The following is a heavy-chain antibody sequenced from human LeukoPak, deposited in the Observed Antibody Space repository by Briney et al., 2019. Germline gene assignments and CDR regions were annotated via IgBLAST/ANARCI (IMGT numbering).Heavy chain of an antibody. D-gene: IGHD3-22*01. V-gene: IGHV3-23*01. CDR1: GFTFSSYA. J-gene: IGHJ4*02. CDR3: ARGRYYDNSVYYYFDY. CDR2: ISGSGGST. Sequence: GGSLRLXCAASGFTFSSYAMSWVRQAPGMGLAWVSAISGSGGSTYYADSVKGRFTISRDTSKNTLYLQMNSLRAEDTAVYYCARGRYYDNSVYYYFDYWGQGTLVTVSS.